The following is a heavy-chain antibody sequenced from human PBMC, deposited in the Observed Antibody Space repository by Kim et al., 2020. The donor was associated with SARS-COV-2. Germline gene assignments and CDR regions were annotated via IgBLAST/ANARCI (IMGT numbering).Heavy chain of an antibody. CDR1: GGSISSYY. Sequence: SETLSLTCTVSGGSISSYYWSWIRQPAGKGLEWIGRIYTSGSTNYNPSLKSRVTMSVDTSKNQFSLKLSSVTAADTAVYYCARDCSSTSCYIYAGGRWFDPWGQGTLVTVSS. CDR3: ARDCSSTSCYIYAGGRWFDP. V-gene: IGHV4-4*07. D-gene: IGHD2-2*02. J-gene: IGHJ5*02. CDR2: IYTSGST.